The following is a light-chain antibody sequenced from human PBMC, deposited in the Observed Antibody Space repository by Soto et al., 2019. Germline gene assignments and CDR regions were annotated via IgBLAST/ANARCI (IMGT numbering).Light chain of an antibody. CDR2: GST. CDR3: QSYDSILDGVI. Sequence: QSVLTQPPSVSGAPGQTVTMSCTGSSSNFGAGYDVHWYQQLPGTAPKLLIYGSTNPPSGVPARFSGSKSDTSASLAITGLQAEDEADYYCQSYDSILDGVIFGGGTKLTVL. V-gene: IGLV1-40*01. J-gene: IGLJ2*01. CDR1: SSNFGAGYD.